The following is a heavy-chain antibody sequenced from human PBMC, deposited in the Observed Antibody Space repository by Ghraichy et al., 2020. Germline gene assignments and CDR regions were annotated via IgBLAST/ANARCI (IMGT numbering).Heavy chain of an antibody. J-gene: IGHJ4*02. Sequence: SETLSLTCTVSGGSISSSGYYWSWIRQHPGQGLEWIGYIYYSGSAYYNPSLKSRVTISLDTSKNQFSLKLNSVTAADTAVYYCARVRIGYYYESSGYSQCYFDYWGQGSLVTVSS. V-gene: IGHV4-31*03. CDR2: IYYSGSA. CDR3: ARVRIGYYYESSGYSQCYFDY. D-gene: IGHD3-22*01. CDR1: GGSISSSGYY.